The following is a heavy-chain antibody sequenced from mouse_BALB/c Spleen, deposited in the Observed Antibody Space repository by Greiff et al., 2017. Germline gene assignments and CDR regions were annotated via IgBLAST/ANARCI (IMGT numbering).Heavy chain of an antibody. CDR1: GYTFTDYW. V-gene: IGHV1-69*01. D-gene: IGHD1-1*01. CDR3: ARSGSSYVYAMDY. Sequence: QVQLQQPGAELVMPGASVKMSCKASGYTFTDYWMHWVKQRPGQGLEWIGAIDTSDSYTSYNPKFKGKATLTVDESSSTAYMQLSSLTSEYSAIYYCARSGSSYVYAMDYWGQGTSVTVSS. CDR2: IDTSDSYT. J-gene: IGHJ4*01.